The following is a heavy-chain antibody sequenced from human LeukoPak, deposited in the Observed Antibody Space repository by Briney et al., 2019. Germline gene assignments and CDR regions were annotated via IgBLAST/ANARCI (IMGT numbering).Heavy chain of an antibody. Sequence: GGSLRLSCAASGFTFSSYSMNWVRQAPGKGLEWVSSISSSSSYIYYADSVRGRFTISRDNAKNSLYLQMNSLRAEDTAVYYCARHWDYGVDYWGQGTLVTVSS. CDR2: ISSSSSYI. D-gene: IGHD4-17*01. J-gene: IGHJ4*02. CDR1: GFTFSSYS. CDR3: ARHWDYGVDY. V-gene: IGHV3-21*01.